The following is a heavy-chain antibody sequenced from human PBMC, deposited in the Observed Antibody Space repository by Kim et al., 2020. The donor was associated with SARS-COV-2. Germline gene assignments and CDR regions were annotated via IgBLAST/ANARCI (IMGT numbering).Heavy chain of an antibody. J-gene: IGHJ4*02. D-gene: IGHD5-18*01. V-gene: IGHV5-51*01. Sequence: RYSPSFQSQVPISADKSISTAYLQWSSLKASDTAMYYCARQRGYSYGFGYWGQGTLVTVSS. CDR3: ARQRGYSYGFGY.